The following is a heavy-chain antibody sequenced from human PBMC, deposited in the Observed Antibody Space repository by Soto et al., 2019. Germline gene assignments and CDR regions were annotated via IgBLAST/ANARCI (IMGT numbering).Heavy chain of an antibody. D-gene: IGHD6-13*01. CDR1: GFTFSSYA. Sequence: PGGSLRLSCAASGFTFSSYAMSWVRQAPGKGLEWVSAISGSGGSTYYADSVKGRFTISRDNSKNTLYLQMNSLRAEDTAVYYCAKDLLESSIAAAGSDYRGQGTLVTVSS. J-gene: IGHJ4*02. V-gene: IGHV3-23*01. CDR3: AKDLLESSIAAAGSDY. CDR2: ISGSGGST.